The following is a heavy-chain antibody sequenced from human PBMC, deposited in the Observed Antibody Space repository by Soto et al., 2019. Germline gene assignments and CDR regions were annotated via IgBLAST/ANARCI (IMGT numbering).Heavy chain of an antibody. V-gene: IGHV4-59*01. J-gene: IGHJ3*02. CDR3: AGPLGGMGAFDI. D-gene: IGHD3-16*01. Sequence: PSETLSFTCTVSGGSISSYYWSWIRQPPGKGLEWIGYIYYSGSTNYNPSLKSRVTISVDTSKNQFSLKLSSVTAADTAVYYCAGPLGGMGAFDIWGQGTMVTVSS. CDR1: GGSISSYY. CDR2: IYYSGST.